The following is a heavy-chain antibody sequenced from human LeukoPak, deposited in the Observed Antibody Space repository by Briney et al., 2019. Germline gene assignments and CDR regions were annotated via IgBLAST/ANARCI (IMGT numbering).Heavy chain of an antibody. CDR3: ARDRWIQLWENYYYYGMDV. CDR2: IWYDGSNK. CDR1: GFTFSSYG. Sequence: GRSLRLSCAASGFTFSSYGMHWVRQAPGKGLEWVAVIWYDGSNKYYADSVKGRFTISRDNAKNSLYLQMNSLRAEDTAVYYCARDRWIQLWENYYYYGMDVWGKGTTVTVSS. D-gene: IGHD5-18*01. J-gene: IGHJ6*04. V-gene: IGHV3-33*01.